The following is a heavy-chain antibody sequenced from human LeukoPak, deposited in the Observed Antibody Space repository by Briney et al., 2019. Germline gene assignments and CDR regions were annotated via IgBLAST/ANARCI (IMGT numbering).Heavy chain of an antibody. Sequence: PSATLSLPCTVSGGSISSYYWSWIRQPPGKGLEWIGYIYYSGSTNYNPSLKSRVTISVDTSKNQFSLKLSSVTAADTAVYYCARHGVGSSSDYWGQGTLVTVSS. V-gene: IGHV4-59*08. CDR1: GGSISSYY. CDR2: IYYSGST. D-gene: IGHD6-13*01. CDR3: ARHGVGSSSDY. J-gene: IGHJ4*02.